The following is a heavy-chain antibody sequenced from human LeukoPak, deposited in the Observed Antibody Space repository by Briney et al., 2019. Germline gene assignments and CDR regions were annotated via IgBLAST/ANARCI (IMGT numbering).Heavy chain of an antibody. Sequence: MTSETLSLTCTVSGGSISSYYWSWIRQPPGKGLEWIGHIYYSGSTNYNPSLKSRVTISVDTSKNQFSLKVSSVTAADTAVYYCARDSGPRFDYWGQGTLVTVSS. CDR1: GGSISSYY. V-gene: IGHV4-59*01. J-gene: IGHJ4*02. CDR3: ARDSGPRFDY. D-gene: IGHD6-19*01. CDR2: IYYSGST.